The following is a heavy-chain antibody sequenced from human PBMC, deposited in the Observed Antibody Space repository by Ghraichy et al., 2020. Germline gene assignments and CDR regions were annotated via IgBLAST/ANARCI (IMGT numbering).Heavy chain of an antibody. Sequence: SETLSPTCAVYGGSFSGYYWSWIRQPPGKGLEWIGEINHSGSTNYNPSLKSRITISLDTSKNQFSLKLSSVTAADTAVYFCARGKPASREFALYYFDCWGQGTLVTVSS. J-gene: IGHJ4*02. CDR1: GGSFSGYY. D-gene: IGHD5-24*01. CDR2: INHSGST. CDR3: ARGKPASREFALYYFDC. V-gene: IGHV4-34*01.